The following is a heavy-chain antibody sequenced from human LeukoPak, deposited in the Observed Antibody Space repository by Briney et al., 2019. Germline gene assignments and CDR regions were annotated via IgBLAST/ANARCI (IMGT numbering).Heavy chain of an antibody. CDR3: ARVFDFVLWGFVY. J-gene: IGHJ4*02. CDR1: GFTFSSYA. D-gene: IGHD5/OR15-5a*01. Sequence: GGSLRLSCAASGFTFSSYAMHWVRQAPGKGLEWVAVISYGGSNKYYADSVKGRFTISRDNSKNTLYLQMNSLRAEDTAVYYCARVFDFVLWGFVYCGQGTLVTVSS. V-gene: IGHV3-30*04. CDR2: ISYGGSNK.